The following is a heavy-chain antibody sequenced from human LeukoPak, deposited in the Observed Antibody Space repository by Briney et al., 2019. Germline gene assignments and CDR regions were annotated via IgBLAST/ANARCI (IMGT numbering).Heavy chain of an antibody. J-gene: IGHJ6*02. CDR2: MNPNSGNT. CDR1: GYTFTSYD. Sequence: ASVKVSCKASGYTFTSYDINWVQQATGQGLEWMGWMNPNSGNTGYAQKFQGRVTMTRNTSISTAYMELSSLRSEDTAVYYCARQVGGYYYYGMDVWGQGTTVTVSS. D-gene: IGHD2-15*01. CDR3: ARQVGGYYYYGMDV. V-gene: IGHV1-8*01.